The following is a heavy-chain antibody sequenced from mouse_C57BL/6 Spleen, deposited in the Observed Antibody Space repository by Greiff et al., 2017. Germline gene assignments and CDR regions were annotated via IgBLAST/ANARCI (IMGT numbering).Heavy chain of an antibody. D-gene: IGHD2-2*01. CDR2: INPGSGGT. J-gene: IGHJ4*01. Sequence: VKLQESGAELVRPGTSVKVSCKASGYAFTNYLIEWVKQRPGQGLEWIGVINPGSGGTNYNEKFKGKATLTADKSSSTAYMQLSSLTSEDSAVYFCARRGYYYAMDYWGQGTSVTFSS. V-gene: IGHV1-54*01. CDR1: GYAFTNYL. CDR3: ARRGYYYAMDY.